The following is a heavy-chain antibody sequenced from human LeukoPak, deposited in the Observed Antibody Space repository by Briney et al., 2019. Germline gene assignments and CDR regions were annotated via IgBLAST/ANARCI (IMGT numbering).Heavy chain of an antibody. CDR3: AREGYCSGGSCSILGYYGMDV. Sequence: SETLSLTCTVPGGSISSYYWRWIRQPPGKGLEWIGYIYYSGSTNYNPSLKRRVTISVDTSKNQFSLKLSSVTAADTAVYYCAREGYCSGGSCSILGYYGMDVWGQGTTVTVSS. D-gene: IGHD2-15*01. CDR2: IYYSGST. V-gene: IGHV4-59*01. J-gene: IGHJ6*02. CDR1: GGSISSYY.